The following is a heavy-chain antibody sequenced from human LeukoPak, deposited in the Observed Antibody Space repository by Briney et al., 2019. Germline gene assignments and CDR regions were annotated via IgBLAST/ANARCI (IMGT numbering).Heavy chain of an antibody. Sequence: ASVKVSCKASGYTFTSYDIHWVRQATGQGLEWVGWMNPNSGNTGYAQKFQGRVTMTRNTSISTAYMELSSLRSEDTAVYYCARGPKTYSSGWSPSGYYYGMDVWGQGTTVTVSS. V-gene: IGHV1-8*01. CDR3: ARGPKTYSSGWSPSGYYYGMDV. J-gene: IGHJ6*02. D-gene: IGHD6-19*01. CDR2: MNPNSGNT. CDR1: GYTFTSYD.